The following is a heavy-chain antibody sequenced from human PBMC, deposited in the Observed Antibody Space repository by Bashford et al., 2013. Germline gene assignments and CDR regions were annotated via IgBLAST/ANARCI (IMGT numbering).Heavy chain of an antibody. Sequence: ASVKVSCKASRYIFRTYDINWVRQAPGQGPEWMGWVNPDTGDTGYARQFQGSVTLTRDTSINTAYMELSSLEYEDTAIYYCVTAIHNGHAFFDFWGQGTLVTVSS. CDR1: RYIFRTYD. CDR3: VTAIHNGHAFFDF. V-gene: IGHV1-8*01. CDR2: VNPDTGDT. D-gene: IGHD2-2*02. J-gene: IGHJ4*02.